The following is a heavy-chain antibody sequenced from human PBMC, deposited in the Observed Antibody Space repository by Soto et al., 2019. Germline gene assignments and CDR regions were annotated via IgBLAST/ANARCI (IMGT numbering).Heavy chain of an antibody. CDR1: GFTFSDSA. CDR3: ARSLPGTYGAFDL. CDR2: ISGDGSST. Sequence: EVQLVESGGGLVQPGGSLKLSCAASGFTFSDSAIHWVRQASGKGLEWVGRISGDGSSTNYADSVKGRFTISRDNAKNTVYLQIDSLRAEDTAVYYCARSLPGTYGAFDLWGQGTMVTVSS. J-gene: IGHJ3*01. V-gene: IGHV3-74*01. D-gene: IGHD1-7*01.